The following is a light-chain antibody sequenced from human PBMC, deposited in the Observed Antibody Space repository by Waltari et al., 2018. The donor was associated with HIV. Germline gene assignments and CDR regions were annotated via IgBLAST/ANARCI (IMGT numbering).Light chain of an antibody. Sequence: VLTQAPSVSGAPGQRVTISCTGSNSNIGADHFVHWYQQLPGRGPKLLIYANSSRPSGVPDRFSGSKSGTSASLAITGLQADDEADYYCQSYDTSLDSYIFGTGTKVTIL. CDR2: ANS. V-gene: IGLV1-40*01. CDR1: NSNIGADHF. J-gene: IGLJ1*01. CDR3: QSYDTSLDSYI.